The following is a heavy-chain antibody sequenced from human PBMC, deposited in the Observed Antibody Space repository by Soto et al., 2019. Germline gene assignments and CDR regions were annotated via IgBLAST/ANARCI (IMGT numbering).Heavy chain of an antibody. Sequence: SETLSLTCAGSGGSISSGGDSWSWIRQPPGKGLEWIGFVYHSGGTYYNPSCKSRVTISVDRSKNQFSLTLRSVTAADTAVYYCASAGGLGAVAADYWGQGTLVTVSS. D-gene: IGHD6-19*01. J-gene: IGHJ4*02. CDR1: GGSISSGGDS. CDR2: VYHSGGT. V-gene: IGHV4-30-2*01. CDR3: ASAGGLGAVAADY.